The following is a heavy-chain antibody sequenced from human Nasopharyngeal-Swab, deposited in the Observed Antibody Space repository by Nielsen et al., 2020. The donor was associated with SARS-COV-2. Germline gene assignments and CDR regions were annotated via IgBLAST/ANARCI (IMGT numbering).Heavy chain of an antibody. V-gene: IGHV3-30-3*01. J-gene: IGHJ4*02. CDR2: ISYDGSNK. CDR1: GFTFSSYA. CDR3: ARDLGGYFDH. Sequence: GGSLRLSCAASGFTFSSYAMHWVRQAPGKGLEWVAVISYDGSNKYYADSVKGRFTISRDNSKNTLYLQMNSLRAEDTAVYYCARDLGGYFDHWGQGTLVTVSS. D-gene: IGHD3-16*01.